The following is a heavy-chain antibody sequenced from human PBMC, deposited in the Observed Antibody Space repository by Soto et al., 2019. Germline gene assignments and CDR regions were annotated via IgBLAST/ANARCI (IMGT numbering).Heavy chain of an antibody. CDR3: ARDCSSTSCYTDEAFDI. V-gene: IGHV3-21*01. J-gene: IGHJ3*02. CDR2: ISSSSSYI. CDR1: GFTFSSYS. Sequence: PGGSLRLSCAASGFTFSSYSMNWVRQAPGKGLEWVSSISSSSSYIYYADSVKGRFTISRDNAKNSLYLQMNSLRAEDTAVYYCARDCSSTSCYTDEAFDIWGQGTMVIVSS. D-gene: IGHD2-2*02.